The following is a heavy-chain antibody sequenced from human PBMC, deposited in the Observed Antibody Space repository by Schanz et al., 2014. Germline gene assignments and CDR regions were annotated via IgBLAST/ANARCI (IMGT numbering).Heavy chain of an antibody. CDR1: GFRFDDYA. CDR3: AYYDVLTGFDY. J-gene: IGHJ4*02. Sequence: EVQLVESGGGLIQPGGSLRLSCVASGFRFDDYAMHWVRQAPGKGLEWVSAISGSGGSTYYADSVKGRFTISRDNSKNTLYLQINNLRAEDTAVYYCAYYDVLTGFDYWGQGTQVTVSS. V-gene: IGHV3-23*04. D-gene: IGHD3-9*01. CDR2: ISGSGGST.